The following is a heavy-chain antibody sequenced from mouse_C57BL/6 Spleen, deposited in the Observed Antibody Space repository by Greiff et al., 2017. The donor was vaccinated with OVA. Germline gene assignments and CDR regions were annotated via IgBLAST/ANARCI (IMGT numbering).Heavy chain of an antibody. CDR2: IHPNSGST. CDR1: GYTFTSYW. Sequence: QVQLQQPGAELVKPGASVKLSCKASGYTFTSYWMHWVKQRPGQGLEWIGMIHPNSGSTNYNEKFKSKATLTVDKSSSTAYMQLSSLTSEDSAVYYCAPNWDGRAWFAYWGQGTLVTVSA. CDR3: APNWDGRAWFAY. J-gene: IGHJ3*01. D-gene: IGHD4-1*02. V-gene: IGHV1-64*01.